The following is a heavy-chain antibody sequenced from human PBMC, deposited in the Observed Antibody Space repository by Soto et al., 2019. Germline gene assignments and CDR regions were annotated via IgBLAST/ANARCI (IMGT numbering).Heavy chain of an antibody. D-gene: IGHD1-1*01. J-gene: IGHJ6*02. V-gene: IGHV5-51*01. CDR3: AGHHIILLTGTNTTEDYYGMDV. CDR2: IYPGDSDT. CDR1: GYSFTSYW. Sequence: PGESLKISCKGSGYSFTSYWIGWVRQMPGKGLEWMGIIYPGDSDTRYSPSFQGQVTISADKSISTAYLQRSSLKASDTAMYYCAGHHIILLTGTNTTEDYYGMDVWGQGTTVTVSS.